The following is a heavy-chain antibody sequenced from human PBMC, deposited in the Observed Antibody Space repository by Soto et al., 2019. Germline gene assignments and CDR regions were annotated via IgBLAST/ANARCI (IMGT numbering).Heavy chain of an antibody. J-gene: IGHJ4*02. Sequence: PGGSLRLSCAASLFTFSSYAMHGVRQAPSKGLEWVAVISYDGSNKYYADSVKGRFTISRDNSKNKLYLQMNSLRAEDTAVYYCVRETDPYGDNDHYYFGYWGKGTMVAVAS. V-gene: IGHV3-30-3*01. CDR3: VRETDPYGDNDHYYFGY. CDR2: ISYDGSNK. D-gene: IGHD4-17*01. CDR1: LFTFSSYA.